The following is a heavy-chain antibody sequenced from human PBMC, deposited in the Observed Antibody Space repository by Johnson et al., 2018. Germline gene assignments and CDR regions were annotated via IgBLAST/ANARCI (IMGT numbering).Heavy chain of an antibody. D-gene: IGHD6-6*01. CDR2: IWFDGTKK. CDR1: AFTFSSYG. J-gene: IGHJ6*02. CDR3: ARAGWFSSSWRVGYGMDV. Sequence: VQLLESGGGVVQPGRSLRLSCAATAFTFSSYGMHWVRQAPGKGLEWVAVIWFDGTKKYHADSVKGRFTISRDNSKNTLYLQMNSLRAEDTAVYYCARAGWFSSSWRVGYGMDVWGQGTTVTVSS. V-gene: IGHV3-33*01.